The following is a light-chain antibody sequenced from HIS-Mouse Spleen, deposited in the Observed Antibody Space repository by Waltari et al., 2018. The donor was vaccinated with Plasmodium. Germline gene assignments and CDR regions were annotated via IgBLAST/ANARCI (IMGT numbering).Light chain of an antibody. V-gene: IGKV1-33*01. CDR2: DAS. Sequence: DIHLAQSPSSLSASVGSRDTHTCQASQDISNYLNWYQQKPGKAPKLLIYDASNLETGVPSRFSGSGSGTDFTFTISSLQPEDIATYYCQQYDNLPYTFGQGTKVEIK. CDR1: QDISNY. CDR3: QQYDNLPYT. J-gene: IGKJ2*01.